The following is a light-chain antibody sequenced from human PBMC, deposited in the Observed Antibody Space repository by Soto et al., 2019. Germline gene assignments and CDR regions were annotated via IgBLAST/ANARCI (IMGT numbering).Light chain of an antibody. J-gene: IGKJ1*01. V-gene: IGKV3-15*01. CDR2: GAS. CDR1: QTVTRN. CDR3: QQYNNWPPAT. Sequence: EIVMTQSPASLSVSPGERATLSCRASQTVTRNLAWYQQKPGQAPRLLIYGASTRATGIPARFSGSGSGTEFTLTISSLQSEDSAVYYCQQYNNWPPATFGQGTNVEIK.